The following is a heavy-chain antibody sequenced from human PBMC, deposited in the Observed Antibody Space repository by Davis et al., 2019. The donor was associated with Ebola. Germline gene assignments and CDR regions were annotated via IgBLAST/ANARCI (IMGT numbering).Heavy chain of an antibody. CDR3: ASHTPDFWSANWGVDAFDI. D-gene: IGHD3-3*01. CDR1: GGSISSYY. CDR2: IYYSGSS. V-gene: IGHV4-59*06. Sequence: PSETLSLTCTVSGGSISSYYWSWIRQPPGKGLEWIGYIYYSGSSYYNPSLKSRVATSADTSKNQFSLKLSSVTAADTAVYYCASHTPDFWSANWGVDAFDIWGQGTMVTVSS. J-gene: IGHJ3*02.